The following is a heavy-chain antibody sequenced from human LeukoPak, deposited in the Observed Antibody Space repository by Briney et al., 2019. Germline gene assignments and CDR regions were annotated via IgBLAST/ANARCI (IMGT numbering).Heavy chain of an antibody. CDR2: INHSGST. CDR1: GGSFSGYY. D-gene: IGHD6-19*01. V-gene: IGHV4-34*01. J-gene: IGHJ4*02. CDR3: ARKYSSGWPSFDY. Sequence: PSETLSLTCAVYGGSFSGYYWSWIRQPPGKGLEWIGEINHSGSTNYNPSLKSRVTISVDTSKNQFSLKLSSVTAADTAVYYCARKYSSGWPSFDYWGQGTLVTVSS.